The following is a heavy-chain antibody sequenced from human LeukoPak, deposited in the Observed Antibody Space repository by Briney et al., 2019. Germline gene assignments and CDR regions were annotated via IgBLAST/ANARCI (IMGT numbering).Heavy chain of an antibody. V-gene: IGHV1-2*04. Sequence: ASVKVSCMASGYTFTGYYMHWVRQAPGQGLEWMGWINPNSGGTNYAQKFQGWVTMTRDTSIGTAYMELSRLRSDDTAVYYCARGYCSGGSCYWDAFDIWGQGTMVTVSS. CDR3: ARGYCSGGSCYWDAFDI. D-gene: IGHD2-15*01. CDR1: GYTFTGYY. CDR2: INPNSGGT. J-gene: IGHJ3*02.